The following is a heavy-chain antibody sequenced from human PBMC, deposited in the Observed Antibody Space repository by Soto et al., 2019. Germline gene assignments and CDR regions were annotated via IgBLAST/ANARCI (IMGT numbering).Heavy chain of an antibody. CDR2: IYTSGNT. CDR3: ARESGDNWDYEAY. CDR1: GGSISSYH. V-gene: IGHV4-4*07. Sequence: ASETLSLTCTVSGGSISSYHWSWIRQSAGKGLEWIGRIYTSGNTHYNPSLKSRVTVSIDTSKNQFFLTVNSVTAADSAVYYCARESGDNWDYEAYWGQGTPVTV. D-gene: IGHD1-7*01. J-gene: IGHJ4*02.